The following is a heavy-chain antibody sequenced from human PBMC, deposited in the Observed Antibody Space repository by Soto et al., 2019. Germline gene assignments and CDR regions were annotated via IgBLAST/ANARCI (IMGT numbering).Heavy chain of an antibody. D-gene: IGHD3-3*01. CDR1: GFTFSSYA. CDR2: ISGSGGST. Sequence: GGSLRLSCAASGFTFSSYAMSWVRQAPGKGLEWVSAISGSGGSTYYADSVKGRFTISRDNSKNTLYLQVNSLRAEDTAVYYCAKDWSPPHYDFWSGHYFDYWGQGALVTVSS. V-gene: IGHV3-23*01. J-gene: IGHJ4*02. CDR3: AKDWSPPHYDFWSGHYFDY.